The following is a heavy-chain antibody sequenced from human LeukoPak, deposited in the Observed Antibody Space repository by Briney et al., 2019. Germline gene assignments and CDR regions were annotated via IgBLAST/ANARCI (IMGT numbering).Heavy chain of an antibody. D-gene: IGHD6-19*01. CDR1: GFTFSRYG. V-gene: IGHV3-30*18. Sequence: QTGGSLRLSCAASGFTFSRYGMHWVRQAPGKGLEWVAVISYDGSNKYYADSVKGRFTISRDNSKNTLYLQMNSLRAEDTAVYYCAKDKARAVAGSDYFDYWGQGTLVTVSS. J-gene: IGHJ4*02. CDR3: AKDKARAVAGSDYFDY. CDR2: ISYDGSNK.